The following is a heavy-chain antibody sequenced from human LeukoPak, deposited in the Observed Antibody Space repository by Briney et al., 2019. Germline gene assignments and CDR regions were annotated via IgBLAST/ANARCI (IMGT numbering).Heavy chain of an antibody. CDR2: IRPNSGAT. Sequence: ASVKVSCKASGYTFTGYYIHWVRQAPGRELEWMGWIRPNSGATSYTQKFQGRVTMTRDTSINTAYIELSRLTSDDTALYYCARAPAPVKYNIDYWGQGTLVTVSS. D-gene: IGHD1-14*01. V-gene: IGHV1-2*02. CDR3: ARAPAPVKYNIDY. CDR1: GYTFTGYY. J-gene: IGHJ4*02.